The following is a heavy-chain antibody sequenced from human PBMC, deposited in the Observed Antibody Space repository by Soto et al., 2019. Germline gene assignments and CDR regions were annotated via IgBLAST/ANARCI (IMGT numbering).Heavy chain of an antibody. CDR3: ARENYQLLLSVDY. D-gene: IGHD2-2*01. CDR2: ISYDGSNK. V-gene: IGHV3-30-3*01. CDR1: GFTFSSYA. Sequence: PGGSLRLSCAASGFTFSSYAMHWVRQAPGKGLEWVAVISYDGSNKYYADSVKGRFTISRDNSKNTLYLQMNSLRAEDTAVYYCARENYQLLLSVDYWGQGTLVTVSS. J-gene: IGHJ4*02.